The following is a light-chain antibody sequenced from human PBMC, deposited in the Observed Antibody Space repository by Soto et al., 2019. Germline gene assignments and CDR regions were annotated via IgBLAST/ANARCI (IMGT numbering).Light chain of an antibody. J-gene: IGKJ1*01. CDR3: HQYNTWPPWT. CDR2: GAT. Sequence: EIVMTQSPATLSVSPGERATLSCRASQSVSSKLAWYQQKPGQAPRLLIYGATTRATGIPARFSGSGSGTEFTLTISSLQSEDFAVYYCHQYNTWPPWTFGQGTKVEIK. CDR1: QSVSSK. V-gene: IGKV3-15*01.